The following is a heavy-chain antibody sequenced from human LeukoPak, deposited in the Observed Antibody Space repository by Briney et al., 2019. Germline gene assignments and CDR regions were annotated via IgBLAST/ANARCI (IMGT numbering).Heavy chain of an antibody. CDR1: GFTFSSYA. V-gene: IGHV3-30-3*01. CDR2: ISYDGSKK. J-gene: IGHJ4*02. Sequence: GGSLRLSCAASGFTFSSYAMHWVRQAPGRGLEWVAVISYDGSKKYYADSVKGRFTISRDNSKNTLYLQMNSLRAEDTAVYYCAKGQSGWLGGFDYWGQGTLVTVSS. CDR3: AKGQSGWLGGFDY. D-gene: IGHD6-19*01.